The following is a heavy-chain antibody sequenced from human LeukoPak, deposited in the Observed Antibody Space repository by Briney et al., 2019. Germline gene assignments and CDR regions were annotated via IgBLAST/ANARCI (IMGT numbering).Heavy chain of an antibody. Sequence: SETLSLTCAVYGGSFSGYYWSWIRQPPGKGLEWIGEINHSGSTNYNPSLKSRVTISVDTSKNQFSLKLSSVTAADTAVYYCARGLRYCSSTNCYAYYYYGMDVWGQGTTVTVSS. V-gene: IGHV4-34*01. CDR3: ARGLRYCSSTNCYAYYYYGMDV. D-gene: IGHD2-2*01. CDR1: GGSFSGYY. CDR2: INHSGST. J-gene: IGHJ6*02.